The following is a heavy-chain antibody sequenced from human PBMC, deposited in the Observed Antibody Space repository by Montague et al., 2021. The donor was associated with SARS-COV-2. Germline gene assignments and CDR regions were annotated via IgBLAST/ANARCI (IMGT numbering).Heavy chain of an antibody. D-gene: IGHD3-10*01. CDR3: ARHITGSGNAFDI. CDR1: GGSISSTSYY. J-gene: IGHJ3*02. V-gene: IGHV4-39*01. Sequence: SETLSLTCTVSGGSISSTSYYWGWIRQPPGKGLEWIGSTSYSGCTYYKSSLKSRVTISVDTSKNQFSLRLSSVTAADAAVYYCARHITGSGNAFDIWGQGTMVTVSS. CDR2: TSYSGCT.